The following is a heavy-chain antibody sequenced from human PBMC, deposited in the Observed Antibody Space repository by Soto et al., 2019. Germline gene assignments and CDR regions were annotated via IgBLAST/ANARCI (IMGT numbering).Heavy chain of an antibody. D-gene: IGHD3-22*01. Sequence: QVQLVESGGGVVQPGRSLRLSCAASGFTFSSYGMHWVRQAPGKGLEWVGVISYDGSNKYYADSVKGRFTISRDNSKNTLYLQMNSLRAEDTAVYYCAKDYYYDSSGYFDYWGQGTLVTVSS. CDR1: GFTFSSYG. V-gene: IGHV3-30*18. CDR3: AKDYYYDSSGYFDY. J-gene: IGHJ4*02. CDR2: ISYDGSNK.